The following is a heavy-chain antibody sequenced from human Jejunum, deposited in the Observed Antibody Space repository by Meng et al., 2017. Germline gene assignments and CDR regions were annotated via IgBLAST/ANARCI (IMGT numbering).Heavy chain of an antibody. V-gene: IGHV4-61*01. J-gene: IGHJ4*02. CDR2: KFEYGST. CDR1: VAFTSSGSYY. CDR3: ARDNWGSIDY. Sequence: REAVPVPVRSSATLSRTCSGSVAFTSSGSYYWTWVRQSPVKGLEWIGYKFEYGSTNYNPSLKSRVTMSVDTTKNQFPLKLSSVTAADPAVYYCARDNWGSIDYWGQGVLVTVSS. D-gene: IGHD7-27*01.